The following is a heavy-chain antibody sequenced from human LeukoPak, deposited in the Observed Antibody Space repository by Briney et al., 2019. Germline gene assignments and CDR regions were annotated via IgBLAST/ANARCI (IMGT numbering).Heavy chain of an antibody. CDR1: GGSLSGYY. D-gene: IGHD3-10*01. J-gene: IGHJ6*03. V-gene: IGHV4-34*01. CDR3: ARGKWYGSGLYYYYMDV. Sequence: SETLSLTCAVYGGSLSGYYWSWIRQPPGKGLEWIGEINHSGSTNYNPSLKSRVTISVDTSKNQFSLKLSSVTAADTAVYYCARGKWYGSGLYYYYMDVWGKGTTVTVSS. CDR2: INHSGST.